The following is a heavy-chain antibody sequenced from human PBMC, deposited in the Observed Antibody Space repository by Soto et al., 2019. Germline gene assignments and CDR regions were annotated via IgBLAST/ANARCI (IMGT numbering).Heavy chain of an antibody. CDR3: ARQYYYDSSGSQTFDY. V-gene: IGHV4-59*01. CDR1: GGSISSYY. J-gene: IGHJ4*02. Sequence: SETLSLTCTVSGGSISSYYWKWIRQPPGKGLEWIGDIYYGGGTNYNPSLKSRVTLSVDTSKNQFSLKLSSVTAADTAVYYCARQYYYDSSGSQTFDYWGQGTQVTVSS. D-gene: IGHD3-22*01. CDR2: IYYGGGT.